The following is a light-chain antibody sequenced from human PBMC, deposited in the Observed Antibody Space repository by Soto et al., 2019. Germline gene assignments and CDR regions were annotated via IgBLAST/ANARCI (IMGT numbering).Light chain of an antibody. J-gene: IGLJ1*01. V-gene: IGLV2-11*01. Sequence: QSALTQPRSVSGSPGQSVTISCTGTSSDVGGYNYVSWYQQHPGKAPKLMIYDVSKRPSGVPDRFSGSKSDNTASLTISGLQAADEADYHCCSYAGRYTFRVFGTGT. CDR3: CSYAGRYTFRV. CDR1: SSDVGGYNY. CDR2: DVS.